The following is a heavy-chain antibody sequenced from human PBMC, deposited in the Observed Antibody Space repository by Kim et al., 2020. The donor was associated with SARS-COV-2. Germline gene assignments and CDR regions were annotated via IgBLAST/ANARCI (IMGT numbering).Heavy chain of an antibody. CDR1: GFTFDDYA. Sequence: GGSLRLSCAASGFTFDDYAMHWVRQAPGKGLEWVSGISWNSGSIGYTDSVKGRFTISRDNAKNSLYLQMNSLRAEDTALYYCAKARGGYDPIDYWGQGTLVTVSS. D-gene: IGHD5-12*01. CDR2: ISWNSGSI. V-gene: IGHV3-9*01. CDR3: AKARGGYDPIDY. J-gene: IGHJ4*02.